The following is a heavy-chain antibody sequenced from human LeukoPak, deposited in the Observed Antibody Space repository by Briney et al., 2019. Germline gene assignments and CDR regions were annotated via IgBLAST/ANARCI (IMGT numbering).Heavy chain of an antibody. CDR3: ASHWAQQVVSDY. D-gene: IGHD6-13*01. CDR1: GFTFSTYG. J-gene: IGHJ4*02. Sequence: GGSLRLSCAASGFTFSTYGMHWVRQAPGKGLEWVAVISYDGKNKYYADSVKGRFTISRDNSKNTLYLQMNSLRAEDTAVYYCASHWAQQVVSDYWGQGTLVTVSS. CDR2: ISYDGKNK. V-gene: IGHV3-30*03.